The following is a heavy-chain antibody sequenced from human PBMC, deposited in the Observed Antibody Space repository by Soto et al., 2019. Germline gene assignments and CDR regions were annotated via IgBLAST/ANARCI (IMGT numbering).Heavy chain of an antibody. Sequence: ASVKVSCKASGYTFTSYGISWVRQAPGQGLEWMGWISAYNRNTNYAQKLQGRVTMTTDTSTSTAYMQLRSLRSDDTAGDYCARDYIAVWFQYLPLDDWGQGTLVTVSS. J-gene: IGHJ4*02. CDR1: GYTFTSYG. CDR3: ARDYIAVWFQYLPLDD. V-gene: IGHV1-18*04. CDR2: ISAYNRNT. D-gene: IGHD6-19*01.